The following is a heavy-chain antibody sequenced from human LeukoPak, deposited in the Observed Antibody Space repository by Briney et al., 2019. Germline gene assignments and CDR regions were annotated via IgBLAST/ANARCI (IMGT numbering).Heavy chain of an antibody. V-gene: IGHV4-39*07. CDR2: IHYSGTT. CDR3: ARAGCSGGSCYGSRGAFDI. D-gene: IGHD2-15*01. J-gene: IGHJ3*02. Sequence: SETLSLTCTVSGGSISSSSYYWVRIRQPPGKGLEWIGSIHYSGTTYYNPSLKSRVTISVDTSKNQFSLKLSSVTAADTAVYYCARAGCSGGSCYGSRGAFDIWGQGTMVTVSS. CDR1: GGSISSSSYY.